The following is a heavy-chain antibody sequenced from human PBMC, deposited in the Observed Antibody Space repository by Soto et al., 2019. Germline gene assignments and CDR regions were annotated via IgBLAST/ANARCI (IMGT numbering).Heavy chain of an antibody. CDR1: GFTFSSYS. J-gene: IGHJ6*02. CDR2: ISSGSSDI. V-gene: IGHV3-21*01. Sequence: EVQLVASGGGLVKPGGSLRLSCAASGFTFSSYSMNWVRQAPAKGLEWVSYISSGSSDIYYADSVKGRFTNSRDNAKNSLYLQMHSRRAEDTAVYYCASYCSGGSCYGADYYYCMAGCGHGTTVTVSS. D-gene: IGHD2-15*01. CDR3: ASYCSGGSCYGADYYYCMAG.